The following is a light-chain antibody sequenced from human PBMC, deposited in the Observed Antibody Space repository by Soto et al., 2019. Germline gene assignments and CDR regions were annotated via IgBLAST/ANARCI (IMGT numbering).Light chain of an antibody. CDR2: GAF. J-gene: IGKJ2*01. CDR3: HQYDTAPHT. Sequence: PGERATLSCRASQTVSSNDVDWYQQKPGQAPRLLIYGAFSRATGIPDRFSGSRSGTDFILTISRLEPEDSAVYYCHQYDTAPHTFGQGTKLEIK. V-gene: IGKV3-20*01. CDR1: QTVSSND.